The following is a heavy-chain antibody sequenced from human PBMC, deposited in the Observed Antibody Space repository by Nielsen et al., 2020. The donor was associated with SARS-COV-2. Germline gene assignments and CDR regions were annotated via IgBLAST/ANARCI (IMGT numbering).Heavy chain of an antibody. V-gene: IGHV3-48*01. D-gene: IGHD6-13*01. Sequence: GGSLRLSCAASGFTFSRHIMNWVRQAPGKGLEWVSSISGSSSTIYYTDSVKGRFTISRDNSKNTLYLQMNSLRAEDTAVYYCARESGSSSWDVGAFDIWGQGTMVTVSS. CDR1: GFTFSRHI. CDR2: ISGSSSTI. CDR3: ARESGSSSWDVGAFDI. J-gene: IGHJ3*02.